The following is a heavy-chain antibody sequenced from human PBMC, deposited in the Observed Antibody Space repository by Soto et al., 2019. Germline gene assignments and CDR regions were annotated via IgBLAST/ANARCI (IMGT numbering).Heavy chain of an antibody. CDR1: GFTFSSYW. CDR3: ARGGGYYDFWSGYLDY. Sequence: GGSLRLSCAASGFTFSSYWMSWVRQAPGKGLEWVANIKQDGSEKYYVDSVKGRFTISRDNAKNSLYLQMNSLRAEDTAVYYCARGGGYYDFWSGYLDYWGQGTLVTVSS. V-gene: IGHV3-7*01. J-gene: IGHJ4*02. D-gene: IGHD3-3*01. CDR2: IKQDGSEK.